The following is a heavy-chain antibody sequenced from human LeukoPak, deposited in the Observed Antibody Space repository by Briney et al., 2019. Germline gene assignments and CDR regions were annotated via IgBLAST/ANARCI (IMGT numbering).Heavy chain of an antibody. D-gene: IGHD3-22*01. CDR3: ARGTYDSSGYPLGAFDI. CDR2: IYHSGST. CDR1: GGSISSGGYS. Sequence: SQTLSLTCAVSGGSISSGGYSWSWIRQPPGKGLEWIGYIYHSGSTYYNPSLKSRVTISVDRSKNQFSLKLSSVTAADTAVYYCARGTYDSSGYPLGAFDIWGQGTMVTVSS. V-gene: IGHV4-30-2*01. J-gene: IGHJ3*02.